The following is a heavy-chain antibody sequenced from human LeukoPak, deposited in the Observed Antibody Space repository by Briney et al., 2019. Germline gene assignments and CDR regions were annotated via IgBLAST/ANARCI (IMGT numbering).Heavy chain of an antibody. J-gene: IGHJ4*02. CDR1: GYSFTIYW. D-gene: IGHD2-21*02. V-gene: IGHV5-51*01. CDR2: IYPGDSNT. CDR3: ARQRGDRHYLAY. Sequence: GESLKISCKGSGYSFTIYWIAWVRQMPGKGLEWMGIIYPGDSNTRYSPSFQGQVTISADKSVTTAYLQWSSLKASDTAMYYCARQRGDRHYLAYWGQGTLVTVSS.